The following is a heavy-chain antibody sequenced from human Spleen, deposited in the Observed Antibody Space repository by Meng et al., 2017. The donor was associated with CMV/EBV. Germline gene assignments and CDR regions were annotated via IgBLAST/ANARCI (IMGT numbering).Heavy chain of an antibody. CDR3: AKTLAAIVAYYYYGLDV. CDR1: GFTFSTYG. Sequence: GESLKISCAASGFTFSTYGVHWVRQAPGKGLEWVSSISDSGDITFYADSVKGRFTISRDNSKNTLYLQMNSLRAEDTAVYYCAKTLAAIVAYYYYGLDVWGQGTTVTVSS. V-gene: IGHV3-23*01. CDR2: ISDSGDIT. J-gene: IGHJ6*02. D-gene: IGHD2-15*01.